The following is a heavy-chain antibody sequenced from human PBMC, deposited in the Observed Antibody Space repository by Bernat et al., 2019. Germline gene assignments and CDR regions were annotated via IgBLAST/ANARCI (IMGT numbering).Heavy chain of an antibody. Sequence: EVQLVESGGGLIQPGGSLRLSCAASGFTVSSNYMSWVRQAPGKGLEWVSVIYSGGSTYYAESVKGRFTISRDNSKNTLYLQMNSLRAEDTAVYYCARNTGYSSGWYNDYWGQGTLVTVSS. CDR1: GFTVSSNY. D-gene: IGHD6-19*01. CDR2: IYSGGST. J-gene: IGHJ4*02. CDR3: ARNTGYSSGWYNDY. V-gene: IGHV3-53*01.